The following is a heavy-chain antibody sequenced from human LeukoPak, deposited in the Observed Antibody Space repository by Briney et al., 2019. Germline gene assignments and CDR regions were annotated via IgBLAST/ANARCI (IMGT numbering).Heavy chain of an antibody. CDR3: ARGYSGGYFDY. Sequence: SETLSLTCAVYGGSFSGYYWSWIRQPPGKGLEWIGEINHSGSTNYNPSLKSRVTISVDMSKNQFSLKLSSVTAADTAVYYCARGYSGGYFDYWGQGTLVTVSS. V-gene: IGHV4-34*01. CDR1: GGSFSGYY. CDR2: INHSGST. J-gene: IGHJ4*02. D-gene: IGHD1-26*01.